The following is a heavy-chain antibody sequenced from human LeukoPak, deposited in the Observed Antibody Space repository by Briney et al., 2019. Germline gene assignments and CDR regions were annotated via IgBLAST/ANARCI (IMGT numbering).Heavy chain of an antibody. CDR1: GFTFCSYA. D-gene: IGHD6-13*01. V-gene: IGHV3-30*04. CDR3: ARGWDDVSSSWSYFDY. J-gene: IGHJ4*02. Sequence: GGTLRCSCSASGFTFCSYAMLRLRQAPGNGWVGGTVISYDGSNKYYEFSVKVRFTISRDNSKNTLYLQMSSLRAEDTAVYCCARGWDDVSSSWSYFDYWGQGTLVTVSS. CDR2: ISYDGSNK.